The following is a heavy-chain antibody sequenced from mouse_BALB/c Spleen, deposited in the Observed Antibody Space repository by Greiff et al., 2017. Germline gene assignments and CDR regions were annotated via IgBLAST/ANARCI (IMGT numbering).Heavy chain of an antibody. CDR3: ARQRTTGYAMDY. V-gene: IGHV5-12-1*01. D-gene: IGHD2-12*01. CDR2: ISSGGGST. J-gene: IGHJ4*01. CDR1: GFAFSSYD. Sequence: EVNVVESGGGLVKPGGSLKLSCAASGFAFSSYDMSWVRQTPEKRLEWVAYISSGGGSTYYPDTVKGRFTISRDNAKNTLYLQMSSLKSEDTAMYYCARQRTTGYAMDYWGQGTSVTVSS.